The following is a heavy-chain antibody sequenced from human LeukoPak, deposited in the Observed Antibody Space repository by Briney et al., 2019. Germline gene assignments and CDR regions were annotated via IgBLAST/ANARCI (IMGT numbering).Heavy chain of an antibody. Sequence: SETLSLTCSVSGGSISSDTYYWGWIRQPPGKGLEWIGTMYYSGNTDYNPSLKSRITISVDTSKNQFSLKVSSVTAADTAVYYCARDGAFAMDVWGQGTTVTVSS. CDR3: ARDGAFAMDV. CDR1: GGSISSDTYY. J-gene: IGHJ6*02. CDR2: MYYSGNT. V-gene: IGHV4-39*07.